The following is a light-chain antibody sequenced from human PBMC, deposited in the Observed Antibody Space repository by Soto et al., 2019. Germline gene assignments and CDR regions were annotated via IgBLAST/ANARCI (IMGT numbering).Light chain of an antibody. Sequence: IQLTQSPSSLSASVGDRVTITCRASQGISSYLAWYQQKPRKAPKLLIYAASTLQSGVPSRFSGSGSGTDFTLTISCLQSEDFATYYCQQYYSYPLTFGGGTKVDI. CDR2: AAS. V-gene: IGKV1-9*01. CDR1: QGISSY. J-gene: IGKJ4*01. CDR3: QQYYSYPLT.